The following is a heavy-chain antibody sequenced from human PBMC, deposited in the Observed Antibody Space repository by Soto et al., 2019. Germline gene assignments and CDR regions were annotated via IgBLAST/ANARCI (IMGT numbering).Heavy chain of an antibody. D-gene: IGHD6-6*01. Sequence: QVQLVQSGAEVRKPGASVKVSCKASGYTFTGYYMHWVRQAPGQGLEWMGWINPNSGGPNYAQKFQGRVTRTRDTSINTAYSELRRLRSDDTAVYYCPRDNFRLRYSRSSVGYSGQGTLVTVSS. V-gene: IGHV1-2*02. CDR1: GYTFTGYY. CDR3: PRDNFRLRYSRSSVGY. J-gene: IGHJ4*02. CDR2: INPNSGGP.